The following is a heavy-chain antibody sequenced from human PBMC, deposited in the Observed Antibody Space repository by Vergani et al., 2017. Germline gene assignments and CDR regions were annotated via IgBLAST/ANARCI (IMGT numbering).Heavy chain of an antibody. J-gene: IGHJ4*03. CDR1: GFTFTAHG. CDR3: ADLYGDDGFSPF. Sequence: EVQLLESGGGSAKPGESLRLSCVASGFTFTAHGLNWVRQAPGKGLEWVTGISGQNFRTNYADSVKGRFTISRDESKNTVYVQINSLRAEDTAFYCCADLYGDDGFSPFWGQGTLVTVSS. D-gene: IGHD2-21*01. V-gene: IGHV3-23*01. CDR2: ISGQNFRT.